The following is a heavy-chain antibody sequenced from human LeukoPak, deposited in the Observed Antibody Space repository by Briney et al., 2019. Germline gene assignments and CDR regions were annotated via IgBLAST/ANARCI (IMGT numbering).Heavy chain of an antibody. V-gene: IGHV3-7*03. D-gene: IGHD3-9*01. J-gene: IGHJ5*02. Sequence: GGSLRLSCVGSGFMFSNYWMSWVRQAPGKGLEWVANINKDGSVAYSADSLKGRFTISRDNAKNSLYLQMNSLRAEDTAVYYCARDYTGYFPWGQGTLVIVSS. CDR1: GFMFSNYW. CDR2: INKDGSVA. CDR3: ARDYTGYFP.